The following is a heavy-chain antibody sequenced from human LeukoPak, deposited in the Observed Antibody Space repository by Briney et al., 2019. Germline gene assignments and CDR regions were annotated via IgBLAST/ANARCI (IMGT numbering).Heavy chain of an antibody. CDR2: IYHSGST. D-gene: IGHD7-27*01. CDR3: ARVRKTGGFDY. CDR1: GGSISSGGYY. Sequence: PSETLSLTCTVSGGSISSGGYYWSWIRQPPGKGLEWIGYIYHSGSTYYNPSLKSRVTISVDRSKNQFSLKLSSVTAADTAVYYCARVRKTGGFDYWGQGTLVTVSS. V-gene: IGHV4-30-2*01. J-gene: IGHJ4*02.